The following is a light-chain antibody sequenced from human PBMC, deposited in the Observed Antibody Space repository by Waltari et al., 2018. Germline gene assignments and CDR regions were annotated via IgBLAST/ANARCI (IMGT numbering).Light chain of an antibody. CDR3: VLYLGSGIWV. CDR1: SGSVSTSYY. J-gene: IGLJ3*02. CDR2: NTS. V-gene: IGLV8-61*01. Sequence: QTVVTQEPSFSVSPGGTVTLTCGLSSGSVSTSYYPSWYQQTPGQAPRPLLYNTSRRFSGVHDRFSGFILGNKAALTIPGAQADDECEYYCVLYLGSGIWVFGGGTKVTVL.